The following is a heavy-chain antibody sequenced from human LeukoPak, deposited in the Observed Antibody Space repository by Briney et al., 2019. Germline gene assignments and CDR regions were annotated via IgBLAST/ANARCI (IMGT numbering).Heavy chain of an antibody. J-gene: IGHJ4*02. CDR2: IHPGDSET. Sequence: GESLKISCKGSGYRFSSYWIGWVRQMPGKGLEWMGIIHPGDSETRYSPSFQGQVTISADKSISTAYLQWSSLKASDTAMYYCVRALGYCSSGSCYYYDYWGQGNLVTVSS. D-gene: IGHD2-15*01. CDR3: VRALGYCSSGSCYYYDY. V-gene: IGHV5-51*01. CDR1: GYRFSSYW.